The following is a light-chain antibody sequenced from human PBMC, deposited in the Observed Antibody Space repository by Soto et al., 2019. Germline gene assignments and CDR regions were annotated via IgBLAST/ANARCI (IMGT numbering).Light chain of an antibody. CDR1: QGIANF. CDR3: QQLNSVPIP. Sequence: IPLTQSPSSLSPSVGDRVTISCRASQGIANFLAWYQQKPGKARKLLIYGASTLQCGVTSRFSGSGSGTDFTLTISSLQPEDFATYYCQQLNSVPIPFGPGTKVDIK. CDR2: GAS. J-gene: IGKJ3*01. V-gene: IGKV1-9*01.